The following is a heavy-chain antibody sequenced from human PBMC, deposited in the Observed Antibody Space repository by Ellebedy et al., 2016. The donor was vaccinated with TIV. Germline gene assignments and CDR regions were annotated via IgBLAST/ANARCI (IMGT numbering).Heavy chain of an antibody. Sequence: GESLKISCAASGFTFSSYWMHWVRQAPGKGLVWVSRINSDGSSTSYADSVKGRFTISRDNAKNTLYLQMNSLRAEETAVYYCARDPLAVAGTFDYWGQGTLVTVSS. CDR1: GFTFSSYW. D-gene: IGHD6-19*01. CDR2: INSDGSST. J-gene: IGHJ4*02. V-gene: IGHV3-74*01. CDR3: ARDPLAVAGTFDY.